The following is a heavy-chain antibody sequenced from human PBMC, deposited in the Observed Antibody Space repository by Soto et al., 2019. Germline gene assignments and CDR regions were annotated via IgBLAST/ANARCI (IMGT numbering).Heavy chain of an antibody. Sequence: GGSLRLSCVASGFTFSNYWMSWVRQSPGKGLEWVASIKQEGSEKSYVDSVKGRFTISRDNAKNSLYLQMNSLRGDDTAVYHCSRHSRISTPDYWGQGSQVTVSS. CDR2: IKQEGSEK. V-gene: IGHV3-7*01. D-gene: IGHD6-13*01. CDR3: SRHSRISTPDY. CDR1: GFTFSNYW. J-gene: IGHJ4*02.